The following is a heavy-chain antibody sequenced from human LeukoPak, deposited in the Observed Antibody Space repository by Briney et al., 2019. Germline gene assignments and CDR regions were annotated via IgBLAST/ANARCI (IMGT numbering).Heavy chain of an antibody. Sequence: ASVKVSCKASGYTFTGYYMHWVRQAPGQGLEWMGWINPNSGGTNYAQKFQGRTTITRDTSISTAYMELSRLRSDDTAVYYCARDSPQWELPFDYWGQGTLVTVSS. CDR2: INPNSGGT. D-gene: IGHD1-26*01. V-gene: IGHV1-2*02. J-gene: IGHJ4*02. CDR1: GYTFTGYY. CDR3: ARDSPQWELPFDY.